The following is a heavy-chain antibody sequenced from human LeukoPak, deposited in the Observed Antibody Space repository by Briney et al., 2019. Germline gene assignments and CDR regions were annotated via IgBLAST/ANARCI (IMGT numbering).Heavy chain of an antibody. CDR1: GFTFRSYA. D-gene: IGHD6-19*01. CDR2: ISGSGGNT. CDR3: AKVPYSSSQDPFDY. Sequence: GGSLRLSCAASGFTFRSYAMNWVRQAPGMGLQWVSGISGSGGNTFYIDSVKGRFTISRDNSKNTLYLQMNSLRAEDTAVYYCAKVPYSSSQDPFDYWGQGTLVTVPS. V-gene: IGHV3-23*01. J-gene: IGHJ4*02.